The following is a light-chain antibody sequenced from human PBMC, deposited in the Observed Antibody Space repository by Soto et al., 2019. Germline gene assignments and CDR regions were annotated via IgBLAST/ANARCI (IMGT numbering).Light chain of an antibody. CDR3: SSYTSSSTYV. Sequence: QSVLTQPASVSGSPGQSITISCTGTRSVVGGYIYVSWYQQYLCKAPKLMIYDVSNRPSGVSNRFSGSKSGDTASLTIFGLQAEDEADYYCSSYTSSSTYVFGTGTKVTVL. J-gene: IGLJ1*01. V-gene: IGLV2-14*01. CDR1: RSVVGGYIY. CDR2: DVS.